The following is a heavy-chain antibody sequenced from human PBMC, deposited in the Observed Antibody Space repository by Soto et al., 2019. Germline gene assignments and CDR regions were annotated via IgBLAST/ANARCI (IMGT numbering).Heavy chain of an antibody. CDR1: GGSFSGYY. Sequence: PSETLSLTCAVYGGSFSGYYWSWIRQPPRKALAWIREIKHSGSTNYNPSPKSRVTISVATSKNLFYLSLTSVTAGDTAVYYCARSRYGITEFDPSGQGTRVTVS. CDR3: ARSRYGITEFDP. V-gene: IGHV4-34*01. J-gene: IGHJ5*02. CDR2: IKHSGST. D-gene: IGHD1-20*01.